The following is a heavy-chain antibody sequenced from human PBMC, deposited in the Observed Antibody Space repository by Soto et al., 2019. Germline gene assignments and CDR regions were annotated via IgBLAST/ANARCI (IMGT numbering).Heavy chain of an antibody. V-gene: IGHV1-69*01. CDR3: ARPYEGGYSSNHHYYYALDV. CDR1: GGTFSRYS. D-gene: IGHD3-22*01. Sequence: QVQLVQSGAEVKKPGSSVKVSCKISGGTFSRYSISWVRQAPGQGLEWMGGIVPIFGTTNYAQKFQDRVTITTNESATTAHMKLSNLRSEDTAVYYCARPYEGGYSSNHHYYYALDVWGQGTAVTVSS. CDR2: IVPIFGTT. J-gene: IGHJ6*02.